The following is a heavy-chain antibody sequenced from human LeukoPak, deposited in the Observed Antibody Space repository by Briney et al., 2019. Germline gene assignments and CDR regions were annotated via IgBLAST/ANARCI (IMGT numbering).Heavy chain of an antibody. CDR2: IYHSGST. CDR3: ARLRAFDI. CDR1: GGSITSSGYY. V-gene: IGHV4-30-2*01. J-gene: IGHJ3*02. Sequence: SQTLSLTCTVSGGSITSSGYYYSWIRQPPGKGLEWIGYIYHSGSTYYNPSLKSRVTISVDRSKNQFSLKLSSVTAADTAVYYCARLRAFDIWGQGTMVTVSS.